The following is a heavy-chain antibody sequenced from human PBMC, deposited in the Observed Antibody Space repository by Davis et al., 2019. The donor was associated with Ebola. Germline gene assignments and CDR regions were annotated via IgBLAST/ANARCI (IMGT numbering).Heavy chain of an antibody. Sequence: PGGSLRLSCAASGFTFNSYSMNWVRQAPGKGLEWVSAISGSGGSTYYADSVKGRFTISRDNSKNPLYLQMNSLRAEDTAVYYCAKPLGYAHLFDYWGQGTLVTVSS. D-gene: IGHD2-2*01. V-gene: IGHV3-23*01. CDR3: AKPLGYAHLFDY. J-gene: IGHJ4*02. CDR2: ISGSGGST. CDR1: GFTFNSYS.